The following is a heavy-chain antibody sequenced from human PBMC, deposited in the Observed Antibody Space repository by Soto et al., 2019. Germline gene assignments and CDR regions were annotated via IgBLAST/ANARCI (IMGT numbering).Heavy chain of an antibody. V-gene: IGHV1-69*01. D-gene: IGHD2-8*01. J-gene: IGHJ4*02. Sequence: QVQLVQSGAEVKKPGSSVKVSCKTSGGTFSSYSVSWVRQTRGQGLEWMGGIIPIFGIPTYAQKFQVRVTISADESTSTASMELSGLRSEDTAIYYCTRGHGFNGASFDYWGQGTLVTVSS. CDR3: TRGHGFNGASFDY. CDR1: GGTFSSYS. CDR2: IIPIFGIP.